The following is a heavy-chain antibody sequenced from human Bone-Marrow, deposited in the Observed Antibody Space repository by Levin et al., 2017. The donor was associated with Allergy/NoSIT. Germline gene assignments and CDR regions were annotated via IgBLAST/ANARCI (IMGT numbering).Heavy chain of an antibody. CDR3: AKLGRREREAIRPYHYAMDV. Sequence: PGGSLRLSCAASGFTFSGYVMTWVRQAPGKGLEWVSSISESGGATYYADSVRGRFTLSRDNSKSILYLELNNLRAEDTALYYCAKLGRREREAIRPYHYAMDVWGQGTTVTVSS. J-gene: IGHJ6*02. CDR2: ISESGGAT. CDR1: GFTFSGYV. D-gene: IGHD7-27*01. V-gene: IGHV3-23*01.